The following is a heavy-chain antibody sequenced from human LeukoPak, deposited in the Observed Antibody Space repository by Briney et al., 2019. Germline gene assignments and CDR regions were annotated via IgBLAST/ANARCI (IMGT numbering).Heavy chain of an antibody. D-gene: IGHD6-13*01. J-gene: IGHJ6*03. CDR2: MNPNSGNT. Sequence: ASVKVSCKASGYTFTSYDINWVRQATGQGLEWMGWMNPNSGNTGYAQKFQGRVTMTRNTSISTAYMELSSLRSEDTAVYYCATRPSSSPPYYYYCMDVWGKGTTVTVSS. CDR1: GYTFTSYD. CDR3: ATRPSSSPPYYYYCMDV. V-gene: IGHV1-8*01.